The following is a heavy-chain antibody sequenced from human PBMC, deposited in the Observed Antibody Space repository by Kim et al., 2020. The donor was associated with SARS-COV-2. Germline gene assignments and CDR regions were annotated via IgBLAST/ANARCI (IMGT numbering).Heavy chain of an antibody. CDR3: ARIGSRIITIFGVGQPDY. Sequence: ASVKVSCKASGYTFTGYYMHWVRHAPGQGLEWMGRINPNSGGTNYAQKFQGRVTMTRDTSISTAYMELSRLRSDDTAVYYCARIGSRIITIFGVGQPDYWGQGTLVTVSS. J-gene: IGHJ4*02. V-gene: IGHV1-2*06. CDR1: GYTFTGYY. D-gene: IGHD3-3*01. CDR2: INPNSGGT.